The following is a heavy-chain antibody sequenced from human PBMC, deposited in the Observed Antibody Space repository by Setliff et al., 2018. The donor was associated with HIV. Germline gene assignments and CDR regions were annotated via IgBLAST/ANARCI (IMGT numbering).Heavy chain of an antibody. CDR3: ARGKTTGSFFDKIHAAFNV. J-gene: IGHJ3*01. CDR1: GDSFKSAYY. Sequence: LSLPCAAFGDSFKSAYYWGWIRQPPRKTLQWLGSVFYRGGAYYNPSFKARLTMSLDTSKNQFSLNLTSLTAADTAVYFCARGKTTGSFFDKIHAAFNVWGPGTLVTVSS. V-gene: IGHV4-38-2*01. CDR2: VFYRGGA. D-gene: IGHD4-17*01.